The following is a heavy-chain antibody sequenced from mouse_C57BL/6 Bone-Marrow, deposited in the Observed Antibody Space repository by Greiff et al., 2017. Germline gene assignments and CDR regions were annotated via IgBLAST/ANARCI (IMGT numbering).Heavy chain of an antibody. CDR3: ARNYYGSSYFYWYFDV. CDR1: GYTFTSYW. J-gene: IGHJ1*03. CDR2: IHPNSGST. V-gene: IGHV1-64*01. Sequence: VQLQQPGAELVKPGASVKLSCKASGYTFTSYWMPWVKQRPGQGLEWIGMIHPNSGSTNYNEKFKSKATLTVDKSSSTAYMQLSSLTSEDSAVYYCARNYYGSSYFYWYFDVWGTGTTVTVSS. D-gene: IGHD1-1*01.